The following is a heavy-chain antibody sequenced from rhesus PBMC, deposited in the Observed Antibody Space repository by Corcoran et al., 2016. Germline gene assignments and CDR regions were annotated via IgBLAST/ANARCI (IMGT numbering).Heavy chain of an antibody. Sequence: QVTLKESGPALVKPTQTLTLTCTFSGFSISNSGTGVGWIRQPPGKALEWLASIYWNDSKYHSPTLKRKLPLPKDPSKNQVVLTIANMDPVDTATYYCARARGYCTGSGCYVGIDYWGQGVLVTVSS. CDR2: IYWNDSK. J-gene: IGHJ4*01. V-gene: IGHV2-95*01. CDR3: ARARGYCTGSGCYVGIDY. D-gene: IGHD2-21*01. CDR1: GFSISNSGTG.